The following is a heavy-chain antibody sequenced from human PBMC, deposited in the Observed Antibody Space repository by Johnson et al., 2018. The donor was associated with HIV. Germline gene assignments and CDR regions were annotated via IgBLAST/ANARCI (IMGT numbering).Heavy chain of an antibody. D-gene: IGHD1-1*01. Sequence: VQLVESGGGLVQAGGSLGLSCVASGFTLSSYAMHWVRQAPGRGLEWVSGIRWNRGSIGYVGAVKGRFTISRDNARNTMFVQMSSLRAEDTAVYYCARSGPNWAFDFWGQGTMVTVSS. V-gene: IGHV3-9*01. J-gene: IGHJ3*01. CDR2: IRWNRGSI. CDR3: ARSGPNWAFDF. CDR1: GFTLSSYA.